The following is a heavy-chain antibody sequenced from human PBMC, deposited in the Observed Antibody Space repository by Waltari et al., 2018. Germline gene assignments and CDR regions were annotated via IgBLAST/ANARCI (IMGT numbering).Heavy chain of an antibody. J-gene: IGHJ5*02. CDR3: ARIPYTNWFDP. V-gene: IGHV3-48*03. Sequence: EVQLVESGGGLVQIGGSLRLFCAASGFPFSSYETNWVRQAPGKGLEWVSYISDSGSTIYYADSVKGRFTISRDNAKNSLYLQMNSLRAEDTAVYYCARIPYTNWFDPWGQGTLVTVSS. CDR1: GFPFSSYE. CDR2: ISDSGSTI. D-gene: IGHD2-21*01.